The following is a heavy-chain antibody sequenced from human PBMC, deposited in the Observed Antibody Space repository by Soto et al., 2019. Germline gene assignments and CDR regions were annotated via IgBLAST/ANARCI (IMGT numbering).Heavy chain of an antibody. D-gene: IGHD1-26*01. CDR3: AREGSGLVGANDY. V-gene: IGHV3-7*05. CDR1: GFTLRSYW. CDR2: IKQDGSEK. J-gene: IGHJ4*02. Sequence: EVQLVESGGGLVQPGGSLRLSCAASGFTLRSYWMSWVRQAPGKGLEWVANIKQDGSEKYYVDSVKGRFTISRDNAKNSLCLQMNSLRAEDTAVYYCAREGSGLVGANDYWGQGTLVTVSS.